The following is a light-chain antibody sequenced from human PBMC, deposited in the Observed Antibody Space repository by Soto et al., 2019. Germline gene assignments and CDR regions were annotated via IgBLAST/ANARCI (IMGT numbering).Light chain of an antibody. V-gene: IGLV2-18*02. CDR2: EVT. CDR1: SSDVGSYNR. CDR3: SSYTSSSIPYV. J-gene: IGLJ1*01. Sequence: QSALTQPPSVSGSPGQSVTISCTGTSSDVGSYNRVSWYQQPPGTAPKLVIYEVTNRPSGVPDRFSGSKSGNTASLTISGLQAEDEADYYCSSYTSSSIPYVFGTGTKVTVL.